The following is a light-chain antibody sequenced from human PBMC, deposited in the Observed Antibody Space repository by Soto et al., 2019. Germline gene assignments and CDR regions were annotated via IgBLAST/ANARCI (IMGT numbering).Light chain of an antibody. Sequence: DIQMTQSPSTLSASIGDRVTITCRASQSVSSWLAWYHQKPGKAPELLIYDASSLESGVPFRFSGRGSGTEFILTISSLQPDDFATYYCLQYTTFPYTFGLGTKVEMK. J-gene: IGKJ2*01. CDR3: LQYTTFPYT. CDR2: DAS. V-gene: IGKV1-5*01. CDR1: QSVSSW.